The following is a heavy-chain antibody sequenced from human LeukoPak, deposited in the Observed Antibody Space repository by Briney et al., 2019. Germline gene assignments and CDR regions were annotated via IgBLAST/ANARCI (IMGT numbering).Heavy chain of an antibody. CDR2: IIPLFGTA. D-gene: IGHD3-16*01. Sequence: ASVKVSCKASGNSSSKFAVSWVRQAPGQGLEWMGGIIPLFGTADYPQKFQGRVTITADESTSTTYMELSSLKSEDTATYYCTTRSCGAGACSSSFYYYYGLHFWGQGTPVFVSS. J-gene: IGHJ4*03. CDR3: TTRSCGAGACSSSFYYYYGLHF. CDR1: GNSSSKFA. V-gene: IGHV1-69*13.